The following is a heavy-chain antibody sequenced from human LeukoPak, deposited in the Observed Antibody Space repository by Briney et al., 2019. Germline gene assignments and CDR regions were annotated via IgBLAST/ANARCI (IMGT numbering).Heavy chain of an antibody. CDR3: ARVHYYETSDWGNYFDY. CDR1: GYSFTSYW. V-gene: IGHV5-51*01. D-gene: IGHD3-22*01. J-gene: IGHJ4*02. CDR2: IYPGDSDT. Sequence: GESLKISCKGSGYSFTSYWIGWVRQVPGKGLEWMGIIYPGDSDTRYSPSFQGQVTISADKSISTAYLQWSSLKASDTAMYYCARVHYYETSDWGNYFDYWGQGTLVTVSS.